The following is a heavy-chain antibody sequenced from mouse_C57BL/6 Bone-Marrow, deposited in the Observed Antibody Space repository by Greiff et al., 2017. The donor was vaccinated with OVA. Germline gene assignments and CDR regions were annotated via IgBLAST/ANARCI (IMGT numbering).Heavy chain of an antibody. CDR3: AREDGYYYFDY. V-gene: IGHV1-81*01. D-gene: IGHD2-3*01. J-gene: IGHJ2*01. Sequence: QVQLQQSGAELARPGASVKLSCKASGYTFTSYGISWVKQRTGQGLEWIGEIYPRSGNTYYNEKFKGKATLTADKSSSTAYMELRSLTSEDSSGYFCAREDGYYYFDYWGQGTTLTVSS. CDR2: IYPRSGNT. CDR1: GYTFTSYG.